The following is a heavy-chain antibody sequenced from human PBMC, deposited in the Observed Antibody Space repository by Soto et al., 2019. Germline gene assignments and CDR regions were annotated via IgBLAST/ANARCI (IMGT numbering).Heavy chain of an antibody. CDR2: ISSSSSYI. J-gene: IGHJ4*02. D-gene: IGHD2-15*01. CDR3: ARDMGYCSGGSCYDY. CDR1: GFTFSSYS. Sequence: GGSLRLSCAASGFTFSSYSMNWVRQAPGKGLEWVSSISSSSSYIYYADSVKGRFTISRDNAKNSLYLQMNSLRAEDTAVYYCARDMGYCSGGSCYDYWGQGTLVTVSS. V-gene: IGHV3-21*01.